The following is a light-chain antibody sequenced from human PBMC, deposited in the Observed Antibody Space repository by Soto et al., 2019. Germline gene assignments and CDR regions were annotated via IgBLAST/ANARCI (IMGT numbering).Light chain of an antibody. CDR2: DVN. CDR3: SSYTSSSTYV. Sequence: QSVLTQPASVSGSPGQSIAISCTGTSSDVGGYNYVSWYQQYPGKAPKLMIFDVNNRPSGVANRFSGSKSGNTASLTISGLQAEDEADYYCSSYTSSSTYVFGTGTKLTVL. V-gene: IGLV2-14*01. CDR1: SSDVGGYNY. J-gene: IGLJ1*01.